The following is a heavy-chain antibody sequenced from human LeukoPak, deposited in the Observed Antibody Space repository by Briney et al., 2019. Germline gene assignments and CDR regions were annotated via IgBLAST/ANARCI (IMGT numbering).Heavy chain of an antibody. CDR1: GGSFSGYY. CDR3: ARGTRIQWLVALAFDY. Sequence: SETLSLTCAVYGGSFSGYYWSWIRQPPGKGLEWIGEINHSGSTNYNPSLKSRVTISVDTSKNQFSLKLSSVTAADTAVYYCARGTRIQWLVALAFDYWGQGTLVTVSS. CDR2: INHSGST. J-gene: IGHJ4*02. D-gene: IGHD6-19*01. V-gene: IGHV4-34*01.